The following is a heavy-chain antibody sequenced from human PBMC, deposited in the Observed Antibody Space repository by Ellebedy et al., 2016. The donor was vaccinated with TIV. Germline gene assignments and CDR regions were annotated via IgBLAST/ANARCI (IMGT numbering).Heavy chain of an antibody. D-gene: IGHD4-17*01. V-gene: IGHV1-2*02. Sequence: AASVKVSCKASGYTFTGYYMHWVRQAPGQGLEWMGWINPNSGGTKYAQKFQGRVTMTRDTSISTAYMELSRLRSDDTAVYYCARGFHDYGDRSVDYWGQGTVVTVSS. CDR2: INPNSGGT. CDR3: ARGFHDYGDRSVDY. CDR1: GYTFTGYY. J-gene: IGHJ4*02.